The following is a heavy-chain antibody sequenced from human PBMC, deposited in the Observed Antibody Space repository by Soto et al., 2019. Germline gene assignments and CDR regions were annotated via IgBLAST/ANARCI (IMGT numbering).Heavy chain of an antibody. J-gene: IGHJ6*02. CDR2: IIPIFGTA. CDR3: AHSDFWCGYCTSSNYYCCMDL. Sequence: ASVKVSCKASGGTFSSYAISWVRQAPGRGLEWMGGIIPIFGTANYAQKFQGRVTITADKSTSTAYMELSSLRSEDTAVYYCAHSDFWCGYCTSSNYYCCMDLWGQGTPVTVSS. CDR1: GGTFSSYA. D-gene: IGHD3-3*01. V-gene: IGHV1-69*06.